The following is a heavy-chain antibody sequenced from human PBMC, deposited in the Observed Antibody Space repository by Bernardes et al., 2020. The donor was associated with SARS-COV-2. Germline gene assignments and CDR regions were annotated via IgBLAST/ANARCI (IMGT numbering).Heavy chain of an antibody. D-gene: IGHD3-3*01. Sequence: GGSLRLSCAASGFTFSDYSMNWVRQAPGKGLEWVSYITSRSSTIYYADSVKGRFTISRDNAKNSLYLQMSSLRAEDTAVYYCARDRWKSFGAVISSQNYGMDVWFDSWGQGTLVTVSS. J-gene: IGHJ5*01. CDR2: ITSRSSTI. CDR1: GFTFSDYS. CDR3: ARDRWKSFGAVISSQNYGMDVWFDS. V-gene: IGHV3-48*01.